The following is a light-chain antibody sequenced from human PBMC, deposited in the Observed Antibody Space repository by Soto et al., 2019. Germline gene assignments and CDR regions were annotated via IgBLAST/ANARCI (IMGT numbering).Light chain of an antibody. CDR3: LQGAQWPFL. Sequence: DVVMTQSPLSLPVTLGQPASISCRSRQSLVCSDGNTYFNWFQQRPGQYPRRLIYMVSTRDSGVPDGFSGSGSVTDSTLRIRRVDADAVGVYYCLQGAQWPFLFGPGINVVIK. V-gene: IGKV2-30*01. J-gene: IGKJ3*01. CDR1: QSLVCSDGNTY. CDR2: MVS.